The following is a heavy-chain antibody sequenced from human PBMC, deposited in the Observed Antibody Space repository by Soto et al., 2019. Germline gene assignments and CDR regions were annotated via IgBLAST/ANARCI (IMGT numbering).Heavy chain of an antibody. J-gene: IGHJ5*02. Sequence: SLRLSCAASGFTVSSNYMSWVRQAPGKGLEWVSVIYSGGSTYYADSVKGRFTISRDNSKNTLYLQMNSLRAEDTAVYYCARTIAALSFDPWGQGTLVTVSS. CDR3: ARTIAALSFDP. CDR2: IYSGGST. CDR1: GFTVSSNY. D-gene: IGHD6-13*01. V-gene: IGHV3-66*01.